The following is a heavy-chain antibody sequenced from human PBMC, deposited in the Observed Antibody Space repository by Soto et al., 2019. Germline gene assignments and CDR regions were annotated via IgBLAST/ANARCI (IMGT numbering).Heavy chain of an antibody. J-gene: IGHJ4*02. CDR2: IYYSGST. Sequence: SETLSLTCTVSGGSISSSSYYWGWLRQPPGKGLEWIGSIYYSGSTYYNPSLKSRVTISVDTSKNQFSLKLSSVTAADTAVYYCARLKGTRGYCSGGSCFSFDYWGQGTLVTVSS. D-gene: IGHD2-15*01. V-gene: IGHV4-39*01. CDR1: GGSISSSSYY. CDR3: ARLKGTRGYCSGGSCFSFDY.